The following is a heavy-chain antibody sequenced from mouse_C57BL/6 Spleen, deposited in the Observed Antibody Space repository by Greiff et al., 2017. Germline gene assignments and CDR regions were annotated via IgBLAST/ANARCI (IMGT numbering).Heavy chain of an antibody. D-gene: IGHD1-1*01. CDR1: GYTFTSYW. V-gene: IGHV1-53*01. Sequence: QVQLQQSGTELVKPGASVKLSCKASGYTFTSYWMHWVKQRPGQGLEWIGNINPSNGGTNYNEKFKSKATLTVDKSSSTAYMQLSSLASGDSAVYDCARGGYGSSRHWYFDVWGTGTTVTVSS. CDR2: INPSNGGT. CDR3: ARGGYGSSRHWYFDV. J-gene: IGHJ1*03.